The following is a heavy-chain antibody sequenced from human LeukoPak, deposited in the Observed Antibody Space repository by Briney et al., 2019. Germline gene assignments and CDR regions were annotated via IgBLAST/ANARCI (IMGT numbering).Heavy chain of an antibody. CDR1: GYSFTSYW. D-gene: IGHD6-19*01. CDR3: ARREAVAGSFDY. J-gene: IGHJ4*02. V-gene: IGHV5-51*01. CDR2: IYPSDSDT. Sequence: GESLKISCKGSGYSFTSYWIGWVRQITGKGLEWMGFIYPSDSDTSSSPSFQGQVTISADNSISTAYLQWSSLKASDTAMYYCARREAVAGSFDYWGQGTLVTVSS.